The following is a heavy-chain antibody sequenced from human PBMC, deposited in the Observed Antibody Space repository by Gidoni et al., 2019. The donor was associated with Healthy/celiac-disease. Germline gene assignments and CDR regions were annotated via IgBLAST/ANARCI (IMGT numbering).Heavy chain of an antibody. CDR3: ARDIVVVPAASWEFDY. J-gene: IGHJ4*02. CDR2: ISGSGGST. Sequence: EVQLVESVGGLVQPGGSLRLSCAASGFTFSIYAMSWVLQAPGKGLEWVSAISGSGGSTYYADSVKGRFTISRDNSKNTLYLQMNSLRAEDTAVYYCARDIVVVPAASWEFDYWGQGTLVTVSS. CDR1: GFTFSIYA. V-gene: IGHV3-23*04. D-gene: IGHD2-2*01.